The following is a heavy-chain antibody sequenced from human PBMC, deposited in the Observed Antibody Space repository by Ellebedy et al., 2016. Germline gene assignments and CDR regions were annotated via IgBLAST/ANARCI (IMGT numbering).Heavy chain of an antibody. CDR2: ISYDGSNK. J-gene: IGHJ4*02. V-gene: IGHV3-30-3*01. Sequence: GGSLRLSCAASGFTFSSYAMHWVRQAPGKGLEWVAVISYDGSNKYYADSVKGRFTISRDNSKNTLYLQMNSLRAEDTAVYYCARGGYCTNGVCCLDYWGQGTLVTVSS. D-gene: IGHD2-8*01. CDR1: GFTFSSYA. CDR3: ARGGYCTNGVCCLDY.